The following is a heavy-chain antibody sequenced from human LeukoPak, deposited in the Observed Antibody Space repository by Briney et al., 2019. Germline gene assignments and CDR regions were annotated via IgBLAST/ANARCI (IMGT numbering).Heavy chain of an antibody. V-gene: IGHV3-30*04. CDR3: ARGDIVVVVAATLIDY. CDR2: ISYDGSNK. Sequence: GGSLRLSCAASGFTFSSYAMHWVRQAPGEGLGWVAVISYDGSNKYYADSVKGRFTISRDNSKNTLYLQMNSLRAEDTAVYYCARGDIVVVVAATLIDYWGQGTLVAVSS. J-gene: IGHJ4*02. D-gene: IGHD2-15*01. CDR1: GFTFSSYA.